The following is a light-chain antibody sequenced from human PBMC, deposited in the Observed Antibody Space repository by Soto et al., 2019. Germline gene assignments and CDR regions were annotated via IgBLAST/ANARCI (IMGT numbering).Light chain of an antibody. CDR2: EVS. CDR3: CSSGGSPTYV. Sequence: QSALTQPASVSGSPGQSITISCTGTSSDVGGYNYVSWYQQQAGKAPKLIIYEVSNRPSGVSNRFSGSKSGNTASLTISGLKVEDEADYYCCSSGGSPTYVFGTGTKLTVL. V-gene: IGLV2-23*02. J-gene: IGLJ1*01. CDR1: SSDVGGYNY.